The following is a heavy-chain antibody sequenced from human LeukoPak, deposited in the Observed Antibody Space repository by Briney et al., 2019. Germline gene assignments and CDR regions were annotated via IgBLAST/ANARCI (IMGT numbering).Heavy chain of an antibody. V-gene: IGHV1-69*01. CDR1: GGTFSSYA. CDR2: IIPIFGTA. D-gene: IGHD3-22*01. J-gene: IGHJ3*02. CDR3: AAMGSSGYYPGYAFDI. Sequence: SVKVSCKASGGTFSSYAISWVRQAPGQGLEWMAGIIPIFGTANYAQKFQGRVTITADESTSTAYMELSSLRSEDTAVYYCAAMGSSGYYPGYAFDIWGQGTMVTVSS.